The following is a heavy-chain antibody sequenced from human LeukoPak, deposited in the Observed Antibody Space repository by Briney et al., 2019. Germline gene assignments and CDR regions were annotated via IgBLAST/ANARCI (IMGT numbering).Heavy chain of an antibody. Sequence: GGSLRLSRAASGFTFSDYYMSWIRQAPGKGLEWISYISSRSDYTNYADSVKGRFTISRDNAKNSLYLHMNNLRVEDTAVYFCARVLWFDGGGQGTLVTVSS. CDR3: ARVLWFDG. CDR2: ISSRSDYT. V-gene: IGHV3-11*05. CDR1: GFTFSDYY. J-gene: IGHJ5*02. D-gene: IGHD2-15*01.